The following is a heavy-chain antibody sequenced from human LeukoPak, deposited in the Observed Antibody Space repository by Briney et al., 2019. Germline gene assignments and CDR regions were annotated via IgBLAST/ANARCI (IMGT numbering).Heavy chain of an antibody. J-gene: IGHJ6*02. CDR1: GFTFSRYG. CDR2: ISYDGSTK. Sequence: PGRSLRLSCAASGFTFSRYGMHWVRQAPGKGLDWVAVISYDGSTKYYADSVKGRFTISRDNSKNTLYLQMNSLRAEDTAVYYCARGSRASYYYDMDVWGQGTTVTVSS. V-gene: IGHV3-30*03. D-gene: IGHD5-12*01. CDR3: ARGSRASYYYDMDV.